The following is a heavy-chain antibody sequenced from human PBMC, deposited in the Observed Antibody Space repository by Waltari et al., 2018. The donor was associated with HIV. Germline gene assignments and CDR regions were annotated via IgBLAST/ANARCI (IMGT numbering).Heavy chain of an antibody. CDR2: IYYSGGT. CDR1: GGSISSSSYS. CDR3: ARLVVRGEGNY. Sequence: QLQLQESGPGLVQPSETLSLTCTVSGGSISSSSYSWGWIRQPPGKGLEWIGSIYYSGGTYYNPSLKSRVTISVDTSKNQFSLKLSSVTAADTAVYYCARLVVRGEGNYWGQGTLVTVSS. V-gene: IGHV4-39*01. J-gene: IGHJ4*02. D-gene: IGHD3-10*01.